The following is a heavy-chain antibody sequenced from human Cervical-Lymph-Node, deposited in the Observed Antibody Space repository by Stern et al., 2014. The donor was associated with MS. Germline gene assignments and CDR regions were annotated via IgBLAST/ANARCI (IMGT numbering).Heavy chain of an antibody. CDR2: LSKSGGTT. V-gene: IGHV3-23*04. CDR1: GFTFNNYA. CDR3: AKSPTYFFLPFDY. D-gene: IGHD2-21*01. Sequence: VQLEESGGGLVQPGGSLRLSCAGSGFTFNNYAMGWVRQAPGKGLEWVSSLSKSGGTTEYADFVKGRFIVSRDNSKNTVYLEMNSLSADDTAMYYCAKSPTYFFLPFDYWGQGTLVTVSS. J-gene: IGHJ4*02.